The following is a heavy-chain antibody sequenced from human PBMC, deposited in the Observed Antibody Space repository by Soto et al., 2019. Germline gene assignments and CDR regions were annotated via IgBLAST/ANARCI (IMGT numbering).Heavy chain of an antibody. CDR2: INPDNGNT. Sequence: SVKFSCNASLYTFTRYTMNLLLQSPGQRLELMGWINPDNGNTKSSQKFHDRVIITRYTSASTAYMDLSSLRSEDTAVYYCARGIATGQLDQWGQGNLVNVSS. J-gene: IGHJ5*02. CDR3: ARGIATGQLDQ. CDR1: LYTFTRYT. V-gene: IGHV1-3*01. D-gene: IGHD2-15*01.